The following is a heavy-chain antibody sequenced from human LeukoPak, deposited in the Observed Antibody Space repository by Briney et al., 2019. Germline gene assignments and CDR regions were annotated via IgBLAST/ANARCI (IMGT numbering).Heavy chain of an antibody. D-gene: IGHD3-22*01. CDR3: ARPHDSSGYYAMNI. V-gene: IGHV4-59*08. CDR1: GGSISTYF. Sequence: SETLSLTCTVSGGSISTYFWNWIRQPPGKGLEWIGYIYYSGITNYNPSLRSRVTISVDTSKNQFSLGLSSVTAADTAVYYCARPHDSSGYYAMNIWGQGTMVTVSS. J-gene: IGHJ3*02. CDR2: IYYSGIT.